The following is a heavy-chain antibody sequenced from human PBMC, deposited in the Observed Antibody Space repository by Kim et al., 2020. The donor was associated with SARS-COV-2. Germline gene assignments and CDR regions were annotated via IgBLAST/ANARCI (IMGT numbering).Heavy chain of an antibody. CDR1: GGSFSGYY. J-gene: IGHJ4*02. D-gene: IGHD2-15*01. CDR3: ARERSYFDY. V-gene: IGHV4-34*01. Sequence: SETLSLTCAVYGGSFSGYYWSWIRQPPGKGLEWIGEINHSGSTNYNPSLKSRVTISVDTSKNQFSLKLSSVTAADTAVYYCARERSYFDYWGQGTLVTVSS. CDR2: INHSGST.